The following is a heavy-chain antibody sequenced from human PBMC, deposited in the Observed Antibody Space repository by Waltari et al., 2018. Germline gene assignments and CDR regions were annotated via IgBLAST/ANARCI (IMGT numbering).Heavy chain of an antibody. D-gene: IGHD3-16*02. V-gene: IGHV1-69*12. CDR1: GLSIRGYT. J-gene: IGHJ4*02. Sequence: QVQLAQSGAEVKSPGSSVTISCKASGLSIRGYTSSWVRQAPGQGLEWMGGFIPVSVSQIYTQKFQGRLTITADGSTRTTVMELTNLRYEDTAVYFCARGYRYDSSKRFYLDYWGQGTPVIVSS. CDR2: FIPVSVSQ. CDR3: ARGYRYDSSKRFYLDY.